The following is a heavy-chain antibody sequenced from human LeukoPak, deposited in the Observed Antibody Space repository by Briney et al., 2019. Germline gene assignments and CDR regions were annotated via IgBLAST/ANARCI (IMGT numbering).Heavy chain of an antibody. CDR2: ISGSGGST. CDR3: AKPGSGYYYFDY. D-gene: IGHD3-22*01. CDR1: GFTFSSYA. V-gene: IGHV3-23*01. J-gene: IGHJ4*02. Sequence: GGSLRLSCAASGFTFSSYAMSWVRQAPGKGLEWASAISGSGGSTYYADSVKGRFTISRDNSKNTLYLQMNSLRAEDTAVYYCAKPGSGYYYFDYWGQGTLVTVSS.